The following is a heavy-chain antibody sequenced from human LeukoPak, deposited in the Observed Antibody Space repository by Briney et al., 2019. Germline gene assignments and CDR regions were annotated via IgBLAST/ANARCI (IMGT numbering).Heavy chain of an antibody. CDR1: GASISSDNYY. D-gene: IGHD4-17*01. CDR3: ARGISTVTTEWFDP. J-gene: IGHJ5*02. V-gene: IGHV4-39*01. Sequence: SETLSLTCTVSGASISSDNYYWGWIRQPPGKGLEWIGSIYATGDTYYNPSLKTRVTISVDTSKIQFSLKLSSVTAADTAVYYCARGISTVTTEWFDPWGQGTLVTVSS. CDR2: IYATGDT.